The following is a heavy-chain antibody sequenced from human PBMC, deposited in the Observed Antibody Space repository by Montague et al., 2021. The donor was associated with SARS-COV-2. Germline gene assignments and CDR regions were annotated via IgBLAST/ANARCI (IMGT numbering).Heavy chain of an antibody. CDR1: GFSLSISGMC. V-gene: IGHV2-70*01. CDR2: IDWDDDK. J-gene: IGHJ6*02. D-gene: IGHD5-24*01. Sequence: PALVKPTQTLTLTCTFSGFSLSISGMCVSWIRQPPGKALEWLALIDWDDDKYYSTSLKTRLTISKDTSKNQVVLTMTNMDPVDTATYYCARTSVEMATIGAYYYYGMDVWGQGTTVTVSS. CDR3: ARTSVEMATIGAYYYYGMDV.